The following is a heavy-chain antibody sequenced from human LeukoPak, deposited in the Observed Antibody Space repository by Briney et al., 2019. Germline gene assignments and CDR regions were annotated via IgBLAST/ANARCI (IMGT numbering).Heavy chain of an antibody. V-gene: IGHV3-33*01. D-gene: IGHD3-22*01. CDR1: GFTFSSYG. CDR2: IWYDGSNK. Sequence: GGSLRLSCAASGFTFSSYGMHWVRQAPGKGLEWVAVIWYDGSNKYCADSVKGRFTISRDNSKNTLYLQMNSLRAEDTAVYYCARGDYYDSSGYYCWGQGTLVTVSS. J-gene: IGHJ4*02. CDR3: ARGDYYDSSGYYC.